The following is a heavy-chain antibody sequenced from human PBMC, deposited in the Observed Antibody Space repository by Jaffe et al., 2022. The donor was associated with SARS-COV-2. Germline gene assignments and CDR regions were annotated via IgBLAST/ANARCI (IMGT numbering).Heavy chain of an antibody. CDR3: AKGERPKVRGVIWYYYYMDV. J-gene: IGHJ6*03. CDR2: ISSGSTYI. D-gene: IGHD3-10*01. CDR1: GLTLSSYT. V-gene: IGHV3-21*06. Sequence: EVPLVESGGGLVKPGGSLRLSCAASGLTLSSYTMNWVRQAPGKGLEWVASISSGSTYIYYADSVKGRFTISRDNAKNSLYLQMNSLRAEDTAVYYCAKGERPKVRGVIWYYYYMDVWGKGTTVTVSS.